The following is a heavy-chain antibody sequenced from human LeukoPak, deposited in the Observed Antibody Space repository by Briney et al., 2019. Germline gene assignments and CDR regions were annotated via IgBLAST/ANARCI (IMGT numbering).Heavy chain of an antibody. J-gene: IGHJ4*02. CDR1: GGSISSISYS. V-gene: IGHV4-39*01. CDR3: ARLRGYNSGDY. Sequence: SETLSLTCTVSGGSISSISYSWGWIRHPPGRGLSWIGSIYYSGITYYNPSLKSRVTMPVDTSKNQFSLKLSSVTAADTAVYYCARLRGYNSGDYWGQGTLVTVSS. D-gene: IGHD5-18*01. CDR2: IYYSGIT.